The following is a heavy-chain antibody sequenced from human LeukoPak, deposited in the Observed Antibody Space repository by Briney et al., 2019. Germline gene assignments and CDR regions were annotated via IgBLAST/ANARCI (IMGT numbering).Heavy chain of an antibody. V-gene: IGHV6-1*01. CDR1: GDSVSSNSAS. Sequence: SQTLSLTCAISGDSVSSNSASWHWVRQSPSRGLEWLGRTYYRSKWYNDYAVSVKSRITINPDTSKKQFSLQLNSVTPEDTAVYYCARFRGPDALGYSYGMDVWGQGTTVIVSS. D-gene: IGHD2-2*03. CDR3: ARFRGPDALGYSYGMDV. CDR2: TYYRSKWYN. J-gene: IGHJ6*02.